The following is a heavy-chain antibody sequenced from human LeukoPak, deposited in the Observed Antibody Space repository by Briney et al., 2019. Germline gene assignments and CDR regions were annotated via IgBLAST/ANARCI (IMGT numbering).Heavy chain of an antibody. J-gene: IGHJ4*02. CDR1: GFTFSSYR. CDR3: ARSLKRELLRTYFDY. V-gene: IGHV3-21*01. D-gene: IGHD1-26*01. Sequence: GGSLRLSCAASGFTFSSYRMNWVRQAPGKGLEWVSSISSSSSYIYYADSVKGRFTISRDNAKNSLYLQMNSLRAEDTAVYYCARSLKRELLRTYFDYWGQGTLVTVSS. CDR2: ISSSSSYI.